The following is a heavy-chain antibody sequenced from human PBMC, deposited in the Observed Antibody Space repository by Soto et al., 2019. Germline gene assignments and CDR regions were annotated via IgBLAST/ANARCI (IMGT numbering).Heavy chain of an antibody. CDR3: ASGGGIGHSKVVIQFDY. CDR1: GFTFSSYG. J-gene: IGHJ4*02. Sequence: QVQLVESGGGVVQPGRSLRLSCAASGFTFSSYGMHWVRQAPGKGLEWVAVIWYDGSNKYYADSVKGRFTISRDNSKNTLYLKMNSLRAEDTAVYYCASGGGIGHSKVVIQFDYWGQGTLVTVSS. D-gene: IGHD3-22*01. V-gene: IGHV3-33*01. CDR2: IWYDGSNK.